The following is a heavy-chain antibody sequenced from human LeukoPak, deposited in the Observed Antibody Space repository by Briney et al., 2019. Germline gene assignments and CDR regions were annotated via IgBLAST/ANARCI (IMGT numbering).Heavy chain of an antibody. CDR3: ARGRRELDAFDI. J-gene: IGHJ3*02. CDR1: GGTFSSYT. CDR2: IIPILGIA. V-gene: IGHV1-69*02. Sequence: SVKVSCKASGGTFSSYTISWVRQAPGQGLEWMGRIIPILGIANYAQKFQGRVTITEDKSTSTAYMELSSLRSEDTAVYYCARGRRELDAFDIWGQGTMVTVSS. D-gene: IGHD1-26*01.